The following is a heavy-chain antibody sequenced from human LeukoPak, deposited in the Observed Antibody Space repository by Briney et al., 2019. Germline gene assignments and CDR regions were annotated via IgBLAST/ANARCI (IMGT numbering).Heavy chain of an antibody. J-gene: IGHJ4*02. CDR2: ISAYNGNT. Sequence: GASVKVSCKASGYTFTSYGISWVRQAPGQGLEWMGWISAYNGNTNYAQKLQGRVTMTTDTSTSTAYMELRSLRSDDTAVYYCAKDQVLVPILLADYWGQGTLVTVSS. CDR3: AKDQVLVPILLADY. D-gene: IGHD2/OR15-2a*01. V-gene: IGHV1-18*01. CDR1: GYTFTSYG.